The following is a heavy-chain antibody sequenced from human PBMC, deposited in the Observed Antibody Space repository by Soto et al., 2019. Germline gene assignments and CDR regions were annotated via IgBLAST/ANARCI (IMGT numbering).Heavy chain of an antibody. CDR2: IDPSDSET. CDR3: TRRLVARKEDFDY. Sequence: PGESLKISCMGSGYSFSSYWINWVRQLPGKGLEWMGRIDPSDSETDYSPSFRGQVTISVDKSIRTAYLEWSSVKASDTAMYFCTRRLVARKEDFDYWGQGTLVTVSS. D-gene: IGHD5-12*01. CDR1: GYSFSSYW. J-gene: IGHJ4*02. V-gene: IGHV5-10-1*01.